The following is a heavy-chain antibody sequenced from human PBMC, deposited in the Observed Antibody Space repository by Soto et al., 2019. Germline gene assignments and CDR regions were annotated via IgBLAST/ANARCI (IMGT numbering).Heavy chain of an antibody. V-gene: IGHV1-18*04. CDR3: ARDLAKGGGSAGFDY. D-gene: IGHD1-26*01. CDR2: INVYNGNT. Sequence: ASVKVSCKASGYTFTSNSIGWVRQAPGQGLEWMGWINVYNGNTKYAQQLQGRVTMTWDTSISTAYMALTRLRSDDTAVYYCARDLAKGGGSAGFDYWGQGTLVTVSS. CDR1: GYTFTSNS. J-gene: IGHJ4*02.